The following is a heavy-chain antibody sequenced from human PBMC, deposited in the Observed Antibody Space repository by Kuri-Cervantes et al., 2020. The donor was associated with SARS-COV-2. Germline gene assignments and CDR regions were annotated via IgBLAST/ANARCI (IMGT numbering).Heavy chain of an antibody. V-gene: IGHV5-51*01. J-gene: IGHJ4*02. CDR3: ARELTGDMLADY. CDR2: IYPGDSDT. CDR1: GYTFSTYW. D-gene: IGHD7-27*01. Sequence: GESLKISCKGTGYTFSTYWIGWVRQMSGKGLEWMGVIYPGDSDTRYSPSFQGQVTISADKSISTAYLQWSSLKASDTAMYYCARELTGDMLADYWGQGTLVTVSS.